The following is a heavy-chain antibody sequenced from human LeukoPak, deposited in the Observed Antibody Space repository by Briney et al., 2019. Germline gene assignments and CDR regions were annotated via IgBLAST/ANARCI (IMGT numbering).Heavy chain of an antibody. V-gene: IGHV4-39*07. CDR2: IYYSGST. D-gene: IGHD3-16*01. CDR3: ARWGAQGAFDI. Sequence: SETLSLTCTVSGGSIGSSSYYWGWIRQPPGKGLVWIGSIYYSGSTYYNPSLKSRVTISVDTSKNQFSLKLSSVTAADTAVYYCARWGAQGAFDIWGQGTMVTVSS. J-gene: IGHJ3*02. CDR1: GGSIGSSSYY.